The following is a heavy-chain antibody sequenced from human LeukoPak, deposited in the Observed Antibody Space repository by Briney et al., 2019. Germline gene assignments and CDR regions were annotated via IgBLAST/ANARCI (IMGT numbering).Heavy chain of an antibody. J-gene: IGHJ4*02. V-gene: IGHV4-34*01. Sequence: SETLSLTCAVYGESFSGYYWSWIRQPPGKGLEWIGEINHSGSTSYNPSLKSRVTISVDTSMNQFSLKLSSVTAADTAVYYCARGVARTYYSDTSGYAAADYWGQGTLVTVSS. CDR3: ARGVARTYYSDTSGYAAADY. CDR1: GESFSGYY. D-gene: IGHD3-22*01. CDR2: INHSGST.